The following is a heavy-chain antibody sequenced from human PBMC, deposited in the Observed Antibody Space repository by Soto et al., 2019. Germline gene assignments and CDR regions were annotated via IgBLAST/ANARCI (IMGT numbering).Heavy chain of an antibody. V-gene: IGHV3-30-3*01. Sequence: QVQLVESGGGVVQPGRSLRLSCAASGFTFSSYAMHWVRQAPGKGLEWVAVISYDGSNKYYADSVKGRFTISRDNSKNXXYLQMNSLRAEDTAVYYCARDPVAYGGGDCRTFDYWGQGTLVTVSS. CDR2: ISYDGSNK. D-gene: IGHD2-21*02. CDR3: ARDPVAYGGGDCRTFDY. CDR1: GFTFSSYA. J-gene: IGHJ4*02.